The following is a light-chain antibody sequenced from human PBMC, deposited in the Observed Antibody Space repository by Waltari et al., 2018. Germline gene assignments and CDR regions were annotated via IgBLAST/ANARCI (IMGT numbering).Light chain of an antibody. J-gene: IGLJ2*01. V-gene: IGLV3-1*01. Sequence: SYELTQPPSVSVSPGQTASITCSGDKLGDKYTCWYQQKPGQSPAMIIWQDKKRPPGLPERFSASNSGNTATLTISGTQAIDEADYYCQAWASGSVVFGGGTKLTVL. CDR1: KLGDKY. CDR2: QDK. CDR3: QAWASGSVV.